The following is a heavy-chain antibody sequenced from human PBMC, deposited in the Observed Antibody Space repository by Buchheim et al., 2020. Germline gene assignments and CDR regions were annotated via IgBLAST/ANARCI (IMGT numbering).Heavy chain of an antibody. CDR1: GGSVSSDGYS. J-gene: IGHJ6*02. V-gene: IGHV4-30-2*01. Sequence: QLQLRESGSGLMRPSQTLSLTCTVSGGSVSSDGYSWSWIRQPPGKGLEWIGYIHHSGGTDYNPSLKSRDTISVERSKNQFSLKLTSVTAADTAVYYCARGGTVPYYYYGMDVWGQGTT. CDR3: ARGGTVPYYYYGMDV. CDR2: IHHSGGT. D-gene: IGHD4-17*01.